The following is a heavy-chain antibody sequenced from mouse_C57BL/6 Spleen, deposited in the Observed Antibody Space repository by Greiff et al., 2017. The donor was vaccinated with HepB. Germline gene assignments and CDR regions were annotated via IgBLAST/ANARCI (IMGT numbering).Heavy chain of an antibody. V-gene: IGHV1-26*01. CDR3: ARNGGLGFAY. CDR2: INPNNGGT. J-gene: IGHJ3*01. Sequence: VQLQQSGPELVKPGASVKISCKASGYTFTDYYMNWVKQSHGKSLEWIGDINPNNGGTSYNQKFKGKATLTVDKSSSTAYMELRSLTSEDSAVYYCARNGGLGFAYWGQGTLVTVSA. CDR1: GYTFTDYY.